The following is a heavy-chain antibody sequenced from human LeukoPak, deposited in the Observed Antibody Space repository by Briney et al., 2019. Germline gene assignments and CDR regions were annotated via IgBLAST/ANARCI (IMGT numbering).Heavy chain of an antibody. CDR3: ARMFFDFWSRPGSDLFDM. Sequence: PSETLSLTCSVSGFSINSSDFYWAWIRQPPGKGLEWVGTMFWSGTAYYNPSLESRVTISVDTSKNLFSLKVRSVTAADTAVYYCARMFFDFWSRPGSDLFDMWGQGTMVTVSS. J-gene: IGHJ3*02. CDR2: MFWSGTA. CDR1: GFSINSSDFY. V-gene: IGHV4-39*01. D-gene: IGHD3-3*01.